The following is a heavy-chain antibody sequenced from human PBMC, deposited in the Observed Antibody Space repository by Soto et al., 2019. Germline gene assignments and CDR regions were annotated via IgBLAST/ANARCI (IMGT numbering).Heavy chain of an antibody. J-gene: IGHJ4*02. CDR2: INAGNGNT. V-gene: IGHV1-3*01. D-gene: IGHD3-9*01. CDR1: GYTFTSYA. Sequence: QVQLVQSGAEVKKPGASVKVSCKASGYTFTSYAMHWVRQAPGQRLEWMGWINAGNGNTKYSQKFQGRVTITRDTSESTAYMELSSLRSEDTAVYYCARVVRYFDWLPQLPDYWGQGTLVTVSS. CDR3: ARVVRYFDWLPQLPDY.